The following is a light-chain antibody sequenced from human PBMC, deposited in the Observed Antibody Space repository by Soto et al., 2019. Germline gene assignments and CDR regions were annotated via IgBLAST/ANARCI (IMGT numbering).Light chain of an antibody. Sequence: QSVLTQPASVSDSPGQSITISCTGTSSDVGGSNHVSWYQQHPGKAPKLMIYDVTNRPSGVSHRFSGSKSGSTASLIISGLQAEDEAAYYCVSFTSSTTYVFGTGTKLTVL. J-gene: IGLJ1*01. CDR1: SSDVGGSNH. CDR3: VSFTSSTTYV. CDR2: DVT. V-gene: IGLV2-14*01.